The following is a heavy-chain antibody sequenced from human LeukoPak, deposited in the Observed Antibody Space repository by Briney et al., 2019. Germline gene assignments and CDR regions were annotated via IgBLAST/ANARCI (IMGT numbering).Heavy chain of an antibody. J-gene: IGHJ4*02. CDR2: IRSKANSYAT. D-gene: IGHD6-13*01. CDR1: GFTFSGSA. Sequence: GGSLRLSCAASGFTFSGSAMHWVRQASGKGLEWVGRIRSKANSYATAYAASVKGRFTISRDDPKNTAYLQMNSLKTEDTAVYYCTRPGIAAAGDYWGQGTLVTVSS. V-gene: IGHV3-73*01. CDR3: TRPGIAAAGDY.